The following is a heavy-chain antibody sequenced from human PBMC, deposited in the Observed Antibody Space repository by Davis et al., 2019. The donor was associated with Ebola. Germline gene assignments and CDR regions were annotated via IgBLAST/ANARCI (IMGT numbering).Heavy chain of an antibody. CDR2: INPSGGST. J-gene: IGHJ5*02. V-gene: IGHV1-46*01. CDR1: GYTFTSYY. CDR3: ARDSLPYDSSGYQRWFDP. D-gene: IGHD3-22*01. Sequence: AASVKVSCKASGYTFTSYYMHWVRQAPGQALEWMGIINPSGGSTSYAQKFQGRVTMARDTSTSTVYMELSSLRSEDTAVYYCARDSLPYDSSGYQRWFDPWGQGTLVTVSS.